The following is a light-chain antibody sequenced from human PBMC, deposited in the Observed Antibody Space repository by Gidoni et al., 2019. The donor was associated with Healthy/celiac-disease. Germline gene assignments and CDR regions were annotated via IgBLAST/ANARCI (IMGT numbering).Light chain of an antibody. CDR3: QAWDSSTDVV. Sequence: SYELTQPPSVSVSPGQTARSTCPGDKLGDKYACWYQQKPGQSPVLVIYQDSKRPSGIPERFSGSNSGNTATLTISGTQAMDEADYYCQAWDSSTDVVFGGGTKLTVL. CDR2: QDS. CDR1: KLGDKY. V-gene: IGLV3-1*01. J-gene: IGLJ2*01.